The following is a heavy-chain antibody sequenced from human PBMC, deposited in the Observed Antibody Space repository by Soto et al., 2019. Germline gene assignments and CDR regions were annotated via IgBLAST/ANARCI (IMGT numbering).Heavy chain of an antibody. CDR1: GYSFTNYY. Sequence: ASAKVSCKASGYSFTNYYMHWVRQAPGQGLEWMGIINPSGGSTSYAQKFQGRVTMTRDTSTSTVSMELSSLRSEDTAVYYCARDRNYGSGVLKSTDYYYYMDVWGKGTTVTVSS. D-gene: IGHD3-10*01. CDR3: ARDRNYGSGVLKSTDYYYYMDV. CDR2: INPSGGST. J-gene: IGHJ6*03. V-gene: IGHV1-46*03.